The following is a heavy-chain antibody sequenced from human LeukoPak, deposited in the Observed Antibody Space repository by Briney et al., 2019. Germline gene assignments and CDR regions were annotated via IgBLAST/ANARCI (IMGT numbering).Heavy chain of an antibody. CDR3: ARGYGYYYDSSGYRRSAYYYYGMDV. Sequence: SETLFLTCAVYGGSFSGYYWSWIRQPPGKGLEWIGEINHSGSTNYNPSLKSRVTISVDTSKNQFSLKLSSVTAADTAVYYCARGYGYYYDSSGYRRSAYYYYGMDVWGQGTTVTVSS. CDR1: GGSFSGYY. J-gene: IGHJ6*02. D-gene: IGHD3-22*01. CDR2: INHSGST. V-gene: IGHV4-34*01.